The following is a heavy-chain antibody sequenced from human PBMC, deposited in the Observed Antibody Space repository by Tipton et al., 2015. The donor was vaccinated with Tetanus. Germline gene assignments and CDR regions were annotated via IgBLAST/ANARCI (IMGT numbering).Heavy chain of an antibody. Sequence: QLVQSGAEVKKPGASVKVSCKASGYTFTSYGISWARQAPGQGLEWMGWISTYNGNTNYVQKFQGRVTMTTDTSTNTAYMERRSLRSDDAALYDCARGGSHFDYWGQGTLVTVSA. CDR3: ARGGSHFDY. V-gene: IGHV1-18*01. CDR2: ISTYNGNT. D-gene: IGHD1-26*01. CDR1: GYTFTSYG. J-gene: IGHJ4*02.